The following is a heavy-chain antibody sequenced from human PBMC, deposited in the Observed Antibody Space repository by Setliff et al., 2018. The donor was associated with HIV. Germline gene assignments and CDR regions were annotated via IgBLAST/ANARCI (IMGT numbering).Heavy chain of an antibody. Sequence: SVKVSCKASGGTLSSYAISWVRQAPGQGLEWMGRIIPISGTANNAQKFQGRVTITADKSTSTVYMELSSLRSEDTAVYYCARAFQHFEYAFDIWGQGTMVTVSS. D-gene: IGHD3-9*01. CDR2: IIPISGTA. J-gene: IGHJ3*02. V-gene: IGHV1-69*06. CDR1: GGTLSSYA. CDR3: ARAFQHFEYAFDI.